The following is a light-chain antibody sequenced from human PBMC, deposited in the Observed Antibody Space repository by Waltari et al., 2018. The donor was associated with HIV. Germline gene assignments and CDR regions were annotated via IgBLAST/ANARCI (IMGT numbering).Light chain of an antibody. CDR3: HHYCGSPQT. Sequence: DILLTQFPDSLAGSLGERPTITCRSIQSIFHPAHHHSFRDWFQDKPGQHPKLLIFCVSFRESGLPDRFSGSLSGADSTTTFSRILAEDAALYVCHHYCGSPQTFGQGTKVEIK. J-gene: IGKJ1*01. CDR2: CVS. V-gene: IGKV4-1*01. CDR1: QSIFHPAHHHSF.